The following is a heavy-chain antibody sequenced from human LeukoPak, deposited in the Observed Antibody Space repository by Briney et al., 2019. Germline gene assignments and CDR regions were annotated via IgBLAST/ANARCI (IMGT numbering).Heavy chain of an antibody. CDR3: ARHRIVAAGLFDFDY. V-gene: IGHV4-59*08. CDR2: IHYSGST. J-gene: IGHJ4*02. Sequence: SETLSLTCTVSGGSISSYYWSWIRQPPGKGLEWIGYIHYSGSTHYNPSLKSRVTISVDTSKNQFSLRLSSLTAADTAVYYCARHRIVAAGLFDFDYWGQGTPVTVSS. D-gene: IGHD6-13*01. CDR1: GGSISSYY.